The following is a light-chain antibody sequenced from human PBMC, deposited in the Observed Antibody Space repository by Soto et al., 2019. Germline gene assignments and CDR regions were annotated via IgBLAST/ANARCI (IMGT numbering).Light chain of an antibody. CDR1: QSVSSSS. J-gene: IGKJ2*01. V-gene: IGKV3-20*01. Sequence: EIVSTQSPGTLSLSPGERATLSCRASQSVSSSSLAWYQQKPGQAPRLLIYGASSRATGIPDRFSGSGSGTDFTLTISRLEPEDFAVYYCQQYGSSPPMYTFGQGTQLEIK. CDR3: QQYGSSPPMYT. CDR2: GAS.